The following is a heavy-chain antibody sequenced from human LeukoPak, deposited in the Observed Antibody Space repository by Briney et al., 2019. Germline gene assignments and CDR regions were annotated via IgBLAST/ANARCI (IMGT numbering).Heavy chain of an antibody. CDR1: GFTFKTYG. CDR2: ISGSGGST. V-gene: IGHV3-23*01. D-gene: IGHD3-22*01. J-gene: IGHJ3*02. CDR3: ARDLAVVVSVDAFDI. Sequence: GGSLRLSCAASGFTFKTYGMSWVRQAPGKGLEWGSVISGSGGSTYYADSVKGRFTISRDNSKNTLYLQMNSLRAEDTAVYYCARDLAVVVSVDAFDIWGQGTMVTVSS.